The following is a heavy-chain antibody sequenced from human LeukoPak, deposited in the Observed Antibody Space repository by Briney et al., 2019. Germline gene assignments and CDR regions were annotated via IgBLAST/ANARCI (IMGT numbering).Heavy chain of an antibody. Sequence: SETLSLTCAVYGGSFSGYYWSWIRQPPGKGLEWIGEINHSGSTNYNPSLKSRVTISVDTSKNQFSLKLSSVTAADTAVYYCARLDSSSPDGYYYYYMDVWGKGTTVTVSS. D-gene: IGHD6-6*01. CDR2: INHSGST. CDR1: GGSFSGYY. V-gene: IGHV4-34*01. J-gene: IGHJ6*03. CDR3: ARLDSSSPDGYYYYYMDV.